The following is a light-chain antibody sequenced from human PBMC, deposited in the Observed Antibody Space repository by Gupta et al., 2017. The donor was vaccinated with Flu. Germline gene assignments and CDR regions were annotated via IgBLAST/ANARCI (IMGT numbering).Light chain of an antibody. CDR1: QSVSSN. J-gene: IGKJ3*01. Sequence: GERATLSCRASQSVSSNLAWYQQKPGQAPRLLIDGASTRATGIPARFSGSGSVTEFTLTISSLQSEDFAVYYCQQYNNWVFTFGPGTKVDIK. CDR3: QQYNNWVFT. CDR2: GAS. V-gene: IGKV3-15*01.